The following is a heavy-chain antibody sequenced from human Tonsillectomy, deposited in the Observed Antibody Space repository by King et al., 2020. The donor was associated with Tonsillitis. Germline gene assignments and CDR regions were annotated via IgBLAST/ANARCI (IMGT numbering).Heavy chain of an antibody. CDR3: ARERSGYDTIDY. V-gene: IGHV4-38-2*02. CDR2: IYLSGST. D-gene: IGHD5-12*01. Sequence: VQLQESGPGLVKPSETLSLTCAVSSYSISSGYYWGWIRQPPGKGLEWIGNIYLSGSTYYKPSLKSRVTISVDTSKNQFSLKLNSVTAADTAVYYCARERSGYDTIDYWGQGTLVTVSS. J-gene: IGHJ4*02. CDR1: SYSISSGYY.